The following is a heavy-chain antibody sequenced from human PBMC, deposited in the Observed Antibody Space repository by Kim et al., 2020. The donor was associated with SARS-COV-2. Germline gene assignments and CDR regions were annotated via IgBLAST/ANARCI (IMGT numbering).Heavy chain of an antibody. V-gene: IGHV4-59*13. J-gene: IGHJ6*02. CDR2: IYYSGNT. CDR3: ASGLKQQLSYYYGMDV. Sequence: SETLSLTCTVSSGSINNYYWSWIRQPPGKGLEWIGYIYYSGNTVYNPSLKSRVAISVDTSKNQFSLKLSSVTAADTAVYYCASGLKQQLSYYYGMDVWGQGTTVTVSS. CDR1: SGSINNYY. D-gene: IGHD6-13*01.